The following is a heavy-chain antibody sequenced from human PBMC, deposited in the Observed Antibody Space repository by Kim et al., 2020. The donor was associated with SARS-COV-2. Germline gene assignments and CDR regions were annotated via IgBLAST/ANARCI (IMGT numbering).Heavy chain of an antibody. CDR1: GFTFSPFA. CDR2: IRSDESKR. CDR3: NFGSATMIGDV. V-gene: IGHV3-30*02. D-gene: IGHD3-10*01. Sequence: GGSLRLSCTASGFTFSPFAMHWVRQAPGKGLEWVAVIRSDESKRYYAESVKDRFTISRDNSKNTLYLQMNSLRAEDTAICARNFGSATMIGDVWGLGTVVTVSS. J-gene: IGHJ3*01.